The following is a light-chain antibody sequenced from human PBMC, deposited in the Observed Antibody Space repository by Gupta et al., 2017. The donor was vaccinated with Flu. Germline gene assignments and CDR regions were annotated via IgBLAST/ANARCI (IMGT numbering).Light chain of an antibody. CDR1: QSVSSR. CDR3: QQDHHWPPLT. Sequence: EVVMTQSPATLSVSPGETVTLSCRASQSVSSRLAWYQQKPGQAPRLLIYDISARATGIPARFSGSGSGTEFTLTISSRQSEDFAVYYCQQDHHWPPLTFGGGTKVEIK. CDR2: DIS. V-gene: IGKV3-15*01. J-gene: IGKJ4*01.